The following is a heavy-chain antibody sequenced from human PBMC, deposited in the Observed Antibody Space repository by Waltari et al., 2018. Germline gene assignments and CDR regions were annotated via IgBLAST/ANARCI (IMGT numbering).Heavy chain of an antibody. CDR2: INHSGST. J-gene: IGHJ1*01. D-gene: IGHD5-18*01. V-gene: IGHV4-34*01. CDR1: GGSFSGYY. CDR3: ARHSPTAGPYTH. Sequence: QVQLQQWGAGLLKPSETLSLTCAVSGGSFSGYYWSWIRQPPGKGLEWIGEINHSGSTNYNPSLKSRVTISVDTSKNQFSLKLSSVTAADTAVYYCARHSPTAGPYTHWGQGTLVTVSS.